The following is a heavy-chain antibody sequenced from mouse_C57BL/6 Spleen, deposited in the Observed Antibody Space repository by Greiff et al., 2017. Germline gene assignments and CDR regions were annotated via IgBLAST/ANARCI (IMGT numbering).Heavy chain of an antibody. Sequence: QVQLKESGAELAKPGASVKLSCKASGYTFTSYWMHWVKQRPGQGLEWIGYINPSSGYTKYNQKFKDKATLTADKSSSTAYMQLSSLTYEDSAVYYCARSYYGNPYYFDYWGQGTTRTVTS. CDR2: INPSSGYT. D-gene: IGHD2-10*01. CDR1: GYTFTSYW. V-gene: IGHV1-7*01. CDR3: ARSYYGNPYYFDY. J-gene: IGHJ2*01.